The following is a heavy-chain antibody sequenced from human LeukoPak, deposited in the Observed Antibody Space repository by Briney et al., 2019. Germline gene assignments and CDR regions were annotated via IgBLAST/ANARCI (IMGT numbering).Heavy chain of an antibody. CDR3: AHGSAQYYEY. J-gene: IGHJ1*01. CDR1: GFSHAW. V-gene: IGHV3-15*01. D-gene: IGHD2-15*01. CDR2: IKSKADGGTT. Sequence: GGSLRLSCAASGFSHAWMSWVRQTPGKGLEWVGRIKSKADGGTTDYVAPVKGRFTISRDDSKNSLYLQMNSLTSEDTAVYYCAHGSAQYYEYWGQGTLVTVSS.